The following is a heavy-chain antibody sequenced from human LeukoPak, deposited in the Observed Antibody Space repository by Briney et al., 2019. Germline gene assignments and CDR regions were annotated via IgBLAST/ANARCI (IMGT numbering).Heavy chain of an antibody. J-gene: IGHJ4*02. CDR2: IKQDGSEK. Sequence: PEGSLRLSCVASGFTFGGFWMSWVRQAPGRGLEWVANIKQDGSEKYYVDSVKGRFIISRDNAKNSLYLHMNSLRAEDTAMYYCTRAGYCIGGSCYKVFDYWGQGNLVTVSS. V-gene: IGHV3-7*03. CDR1: GFTFGGFW. D-gene: IGHD2-15*01. CDR3: TRAGYCIGGSCYKVFDY.